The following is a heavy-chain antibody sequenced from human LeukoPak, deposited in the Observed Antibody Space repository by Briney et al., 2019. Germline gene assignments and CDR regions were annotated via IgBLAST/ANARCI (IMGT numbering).Heavy chain of an antibody. J-gene: IGHJ4*02. CDR1: GFTFSSYS. Sequence: PGGSLRLSCAASGFTFSSYSMNWVRQAPGKGLEWEAVISYDGSNKYYADSVKGRFTISRDNSKNTLYLQMNSLRAEDTAVYYCAKPTYYYDSSGYSSWADYFDYWGQGTLVTVSS. D-gene: IGHD3-22*01. CDR3: AKPTYYYDSSGYSSWADYFDY. V-gene: IGHV3-30*18. CDR2: ISYDGSNK.